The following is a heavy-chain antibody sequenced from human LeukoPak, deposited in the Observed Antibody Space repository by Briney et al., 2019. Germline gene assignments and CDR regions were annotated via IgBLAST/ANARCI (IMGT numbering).Heavy chain of an antibody. CDR2: IKSKSAGGTT. CDR1: GFTFTNTW. CDR3: ARDWYHAFDF. J-gene: IGHJ3*01. V-gene: IGHV3-15*07. Sequence: PGGSLRPSCAASGFTFTNTWMNWVRQAPGKGLEWVGRIKSKSAGGTTDYAAPVKGRFTISRDDSKNTLYLQMNSLKTEDTAVYYCARDWYHAFDFWGQGTMVTVSS. D-gene: IGHD3-9*01.